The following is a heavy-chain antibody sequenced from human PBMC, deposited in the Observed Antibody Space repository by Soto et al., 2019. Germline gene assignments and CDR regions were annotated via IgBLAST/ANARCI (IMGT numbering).Heavy chain of an antibody. J-gene: IGHJ5*02. V-gene: IGHV4-39*01. D-gene: IGHD6-6*01. CDR2: IYYSGST. CDR1: GGSISSSSYY. CDR3: ARHPRSIAARLGWFDP. Sequence: SETLSLTCTVSGGSISSSSYYWGWIRQPPGKGLEWIGSIYYSGSTYYNPSLKSRVTISVDTSKNQFSLKLSSVTAADTAVYYCARHPRSIAARLGWFDPWGQGTLVTVSS.